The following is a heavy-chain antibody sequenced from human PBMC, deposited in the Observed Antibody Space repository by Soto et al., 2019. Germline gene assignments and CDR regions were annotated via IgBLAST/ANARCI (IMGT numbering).Heavy chain of an antibody. D-gene: IGHD4-17*01. CDR3: AFLPDYGDFPLSDY. CDR1: GGTFSSYA. CDR2: IIPIFGTA. Sequence: QVQLVQSGAEVKKPGSSVKVSCKASGGTFSSYAISWVRQAPGQGLEWLGGIIPIFGTANYVQKFQGRVTITADESTSTAYMELSTLRSEATAVYYCAFLPDYGDFPLSDYLGQGTLVTVSS. J-gene: IGHJ4*02. V-gene: IGHV1-69*01.